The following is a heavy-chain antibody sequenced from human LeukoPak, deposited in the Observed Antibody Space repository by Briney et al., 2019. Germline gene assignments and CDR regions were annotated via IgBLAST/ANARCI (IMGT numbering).Heavy chain of an antibody. CDR1: GYTFTGYY. CDR2: INPSGGST. J-gene: IGHJ6*03. V-gene: IGHV1-46*01. Sequence: ASVKVSCKASGYTFTGYYMHWVRQAPGQGLEWMGIINPSGGSTSYAQKFQGRVTMTRDMSTSTVYMELSSLRSEDTAVYYCATHMSSGWNQGYYYYMDVWGKGTTVTVSS. D-gene: IGHD6-19*01. CDR3: ATHMSSGWNQGYYYYMDV.